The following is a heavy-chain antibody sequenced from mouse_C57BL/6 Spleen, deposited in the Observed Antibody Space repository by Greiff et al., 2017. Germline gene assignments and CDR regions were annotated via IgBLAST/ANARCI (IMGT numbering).Heavy chain of an antibody. Sequence: VQLQQPGAELVRPGSSVKLSCKASGYTFTSYWMHWVKQRPIQGLEWIGNIDPSDSETHYNQKFKDKATLTVDKSSSTAYMQLSSLTSEDSAVYYCARDDGHTTGFGYWGQGTLVTVSA. J-gene: IGHJ3*01. CDR1: GYTFTSYW. CDR2: IDPSDSET. V-gene: IGHV1-52*01. D-gene: IGHD2-3*01. CDR3: ARDDGHTTGFGY.